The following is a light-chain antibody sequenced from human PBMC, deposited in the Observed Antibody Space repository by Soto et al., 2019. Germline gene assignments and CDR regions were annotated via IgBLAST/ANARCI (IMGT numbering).Light chain of an antibody. CDR2: DVS. Sequence: QSVLTQPASVSGSPGQSITISCTGTSSDVGVYNYVSWYQQHPGKAPKLMIYDVSNRPSGVSNRFSGSKSGNTASLTISGLQAEDEADYYCSSFTNTSAYVFGTGTKSPS. V-gene: IGLV2-14*01. J-gene: IGLJ1*01. CDR1: SSDVGVYNY. CDR3: SSFTNTSAYV.